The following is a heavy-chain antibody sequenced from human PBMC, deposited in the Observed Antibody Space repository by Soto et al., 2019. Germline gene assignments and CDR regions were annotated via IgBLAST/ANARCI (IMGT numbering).Heavy chain of an antibody. CDR3: AKDLFPGGNSGYWFDP. Sequence: SGGSLRLSCAASGFTFSSYGMHWVRQAPGKGLEWVAVISYDGSNKYYADSVKGRFTISRDNSKNTLYLQMNSLRAEDTAVYYCAKDLFPGGNSGYWFDPWGQGTLVTVSS. J-gene: IGHJ5*02. D-gene: IGHD2-21*02. V-gene: IGHV3-30*18. CDR1: GFTFSSYG. CDR2: ISYDGSNK.